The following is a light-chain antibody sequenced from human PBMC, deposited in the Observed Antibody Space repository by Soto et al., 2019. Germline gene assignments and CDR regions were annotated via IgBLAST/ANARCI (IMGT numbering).Light chain of an antibody. CDR2: DVS. CDR1: SSDVGGYNY. V-gene: IGLV2-14*01. CDR3: SSYTSSSTLGV. Sequence: QSALTQPASVSGSPGQSSTIFCTGTSSDVGGYNYVSWYQQHPGKAPKLMIYDVSNRPSGVSNRFSGSKSGNTASLTISGLQAEDEADYYCSSYTSSSTLGVFGGGTKLTVL. J-gene: IGLJ3*02.